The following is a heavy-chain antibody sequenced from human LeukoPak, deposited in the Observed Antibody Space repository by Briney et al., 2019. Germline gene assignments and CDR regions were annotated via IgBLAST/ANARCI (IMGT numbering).Heavy chain of an antibody. J-gene: IGHJ4*02. CDR2: ISAYNGNT. CDR1: GGTFSSYA. D-gene: IGHD3-22*01. CDR3: ARDRSTFRGYYDSSGYSY. V-gene: IGHV1-18*01. Sequence: ASVKVSCKASGGTFSSYAISWVRQAPGQGLEWMGWISAYNGNTNYAQKLQGRVTMTTDTSTSTAYMELSSLRSEDTAVYYCARDRSTFRGYYDSSGYSYWGQGTLVTVSS.